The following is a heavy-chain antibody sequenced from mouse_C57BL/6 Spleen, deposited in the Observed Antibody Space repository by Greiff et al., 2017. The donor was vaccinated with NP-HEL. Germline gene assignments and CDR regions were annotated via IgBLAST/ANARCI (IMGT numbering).Heavy chain of an antibody. Sequence: VKLVESGPGLVAPSQSLSITCTVSGYSLTSYGVDWVRQSPGKGLEWLGVIWGVGKTNYNSAINTRLSISKDNSKSQVILKMNSMQTDDTAMYYCASEGNEGFAYWGQGTLVTVSA. CDR1: GYSLTSYG. CDR2: IWGVGKT. CDR3: ASEGNEGFAY. V-gene: IGHV2-6*01. J-gene: IGHJ3*01.